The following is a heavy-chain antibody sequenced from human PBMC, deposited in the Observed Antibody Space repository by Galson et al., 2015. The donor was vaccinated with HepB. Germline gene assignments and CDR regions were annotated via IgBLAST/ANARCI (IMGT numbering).Heavy chain of an antibody. Sequence: ETLSLTCTISGDSFSRYFCSWIRQAPGKTLEWIGYIYYTGITTYSPSLKSRVTISVDTSKNQFSLKLRSVTAADTAVYYCASAMPSTMSAYDYWGQGTLVSVSS. D-gene: IGHD3-10*02. J-gene: IGHJ4*02. CDR3: ASAMPSTMSAYDY. CDR1: GDSFSRYF. CDR2: IYYTGIT. V-gene: IGHV4-59*01.